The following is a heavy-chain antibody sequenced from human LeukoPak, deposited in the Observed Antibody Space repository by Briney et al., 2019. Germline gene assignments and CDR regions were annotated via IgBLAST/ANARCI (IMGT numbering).Heavy chain of an antibody. CDR2: ISGSGGST. J-gene: IGHJ4*02. Sequence: PGGSLTLSCSASGFTFSSYAMSWVRQAPGKGLEWVSAISGSGGSTYYADSVKGRFTISRDNSKNTLYLQMNSLRAEDTAVYYCAKDSRAYSSSWYCFDYWGQGTLVTVSS. V-gene: IGHV3-23*01. D-gene: IGHD6-13*01. CDR1: GFTFSSYA. CDR3: AKDSRAYSSSWYCFDY.